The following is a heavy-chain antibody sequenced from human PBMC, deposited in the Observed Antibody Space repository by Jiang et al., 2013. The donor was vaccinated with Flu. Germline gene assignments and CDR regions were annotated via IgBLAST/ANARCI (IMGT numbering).Heavy chain of an antibody. CDR3: ARHFSSDWFHFDN. V-gene: IGHV4-59*08. J-gene: IGHJ4*02. CDR1: GGSISGSF. Sequence: KPSETLSLTCTVSGGSISGSFWSWIRQPPGKGLEWIAYXFYSGDTNYNPSLKSRVTISLDTSKNQFSLKLTSVTAADTAVYYCARHFSSDWFHFDNWGQGTLVTVSS. CDR2: XFYSGDT. D-gene: IGHD6-19*01.